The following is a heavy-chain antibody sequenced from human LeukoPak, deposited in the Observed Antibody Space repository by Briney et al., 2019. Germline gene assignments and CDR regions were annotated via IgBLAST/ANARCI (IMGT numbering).Heavy chain of an antibody. J-gene: IGHJ4*02. CDR2: ISGSGGST. Sequence: GGSLRLSCAASGFTFSSYAMSWVRQAPGKGLEWVSAISGSGGSTYCADSVKGRFTISRDNCKNTLYLQMNSLRAEDTAVYYCAKARYGDYVAPVGGPFDYWGQGTLVTVSS. CDR3: AKARYGDYVAPVGGPFDY. CDR1: GFTFSSYA. V-gene: IGHV3-23*01. D-gene: IGHD4-17*01.